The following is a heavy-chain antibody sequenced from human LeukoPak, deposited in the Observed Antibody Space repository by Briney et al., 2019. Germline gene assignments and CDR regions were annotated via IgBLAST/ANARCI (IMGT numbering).Heavy chain of an antibody. CDR2: IYTSGST. D-gene: IGHD3-3*01. CDR1: GGSISSYY. CDR3: ARGQSPDFWSGYQFFDI. V-gene: IGHV4-4*07. J-gene: IGHJ3*02. Sequence: SETLSITCTVSGGSISSYYWSWIRQPAGKGLEWIGRIYTSGSTNYNPSLKSRVTMSVDTSKNQFSLKLSSVTAADTAVYYCARGQSPDFWSGYQFFDIWGQGTMVTVSS.